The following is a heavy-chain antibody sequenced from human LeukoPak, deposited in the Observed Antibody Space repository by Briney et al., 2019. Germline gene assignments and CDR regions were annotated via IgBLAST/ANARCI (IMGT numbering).Heavy chain of an antibody. CDR3: AREINLAAAGNAFDI. V-gene: IGHV4-4*02. CDR2: IYHSGST. CDR1: GGSISSSNW. Sequence: SETLSLTCAVSGGSISSSNWWSWVRQPPGKGLEWIGEIYHSGSTNYNPSLKSRVTISVDKSKNQFSLKLSSVTAADTAVYYCAREINLAAAGNAFDIWGQGTMVTVSS. J-gene: IGHJ3*02. D-gene: IGHD6-13*01.